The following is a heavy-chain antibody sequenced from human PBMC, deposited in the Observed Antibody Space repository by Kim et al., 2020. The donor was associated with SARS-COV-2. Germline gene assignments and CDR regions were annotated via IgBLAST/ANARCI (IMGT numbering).Heavy chain of an antibody. CDR3: ALVTMSRIPRALKAFDI. CDR2: INHSGST. D-gene: IGHD3-10*02. Sequence: SETLSLTCAVYGGSFSGYYWSWIRQPPGKGLEWIGEINHSGSTNYNPSLKSRVTISVDTSKNQFSLKLSSVTAADTAVYYCALVTMSRIPRALKAFDIWGQGTMVTVSS. CDR1: GGSFSGYY. J-gene: IGHJ3*02. V-gene: IGHV4-34*01.